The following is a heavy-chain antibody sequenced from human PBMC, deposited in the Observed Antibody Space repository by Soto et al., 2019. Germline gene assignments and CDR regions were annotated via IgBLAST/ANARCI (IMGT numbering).Heavy chain of an antibody. J-gene: IGHJ5*02. D-gene: IGHD4-17*01. CDR1: GGSISSGGYY. V-gene: IGHV4-31*03. CDR2: IYYSGST. CDR3: ARDRDPHGRWGNWFDP. Sequence: PSETLSLTCTFSGGSISSGGYYWSWIRQHPEKGLEWIGYIYYSGSTYYNPSLKSRVAISVDTSKNQFSLKLSSVTAADTALYYCARDRDPHGRWGNWFDPWGQGTLVTVSS.